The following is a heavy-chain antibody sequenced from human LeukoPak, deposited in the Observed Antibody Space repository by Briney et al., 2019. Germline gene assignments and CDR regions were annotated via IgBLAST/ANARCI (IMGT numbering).Heavy chain of an antibody. J-gene: IGHJ4*02. D-gene: IGHD5-24*01. CDR3: AKATTPVEMATIWENYYFDY. CDR2: ISWDGGST. V-gene: IGHV3-43*01. CDR1: GFTFDDYT. Sequence: GGSLRLSCAASGFTFDDYTMHWVRQAPGKGLEWVSLISWDGGSTYYADSVKGRFTISRDNSKNSLYLQMNSLRTEDTALYYCAKATTPVEMATIWENYYFDYWGQGTLVTVSS.